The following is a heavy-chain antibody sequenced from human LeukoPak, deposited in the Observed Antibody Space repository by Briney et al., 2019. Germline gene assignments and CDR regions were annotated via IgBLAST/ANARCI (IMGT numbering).Heavy chain of an antibody. Sequence: KPSETLSLTCTVSGGSISSSTYYWAWIRQSPGKGLEWIGSITYSGSTYYNPSLESRVTISVGTSKNQFSLRLISVTAVDTAVYYCARQGVGATDCWGQGTLVTVSS. J-gene: IGHJ4*02. CDR3: ARQGVGATDC. CDR1: GGSISSSTYY. CDR2: ITYSGST. D-gene: IGHD1-26*01. V-gene: IGHV4-39*01.